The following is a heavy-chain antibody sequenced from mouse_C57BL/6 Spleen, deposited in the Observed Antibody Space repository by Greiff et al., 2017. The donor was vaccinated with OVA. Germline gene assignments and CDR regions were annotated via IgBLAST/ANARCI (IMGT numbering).Heavy chain of an antibody. CDR2: IDPANGNT. CDR1: GFNIKNTY. D-gene: IGHD1-1*01. V-gene: IGHV14-3*01. J-gene: IGHJ1*03. Sequence: VHVKQSVAELVRPGASVKLSCTASGFNIKNTYMHWVKQRPEQGLEWIGRIDPANGNTKYAPKFQGKATITADTSSNTAYLQLSSLTSEDTAIYSCARGITTVPWYFDVWGTGTTVTVSS. CDR3: ARGITTVPWYFDV.